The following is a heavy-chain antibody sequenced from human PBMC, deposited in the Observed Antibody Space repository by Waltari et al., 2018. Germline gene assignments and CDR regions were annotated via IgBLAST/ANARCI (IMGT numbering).Heavy chain of an antibody. J-gene: IGHJ4*02. Sequence: HVQLQESGPGLVKPSETLSLTCTVSGYFLSDDPWTLIRQAPGKGLEWLAYLRNTGGTKCTPSLESRVTVSAVTSKKQFSLRLTSVTAADTAVYYCARLPTKYYDSIGWGFFDQWGQGILVTVSS. D-gene: IGHD3-22*01. V-gene: IGHV4-59*08. CDR2: LRNTGGT. CDR3: ARLPTKYYDSIGWGFFDQ. CDR1: GYFLSDDP.